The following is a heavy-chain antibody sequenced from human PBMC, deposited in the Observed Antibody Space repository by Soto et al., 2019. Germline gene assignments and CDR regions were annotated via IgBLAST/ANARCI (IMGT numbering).Heavy chain of an antibody. J-gene: IGHJ5*02. V-gene: IGHV4-4*07. CDR2: IFANGHT. Sequence: SETLSLTCIVSGGSISEKYWNWVRQPPGKGLEWIGLIFANGHTDYNPSLKSRVTMSVDASKNQFSLRLTSMTAADTAVYYCVASLASSGLNWLDPWGRGTLVTVSS. CDR1: GGSISEKY. CDR3: VASLASSGLNWLDP.